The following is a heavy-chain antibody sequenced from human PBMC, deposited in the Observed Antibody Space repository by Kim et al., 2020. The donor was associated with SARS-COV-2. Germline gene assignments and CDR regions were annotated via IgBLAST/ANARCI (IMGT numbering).Heavy chain of an antibody. CDR2: ITSSSDDA. Sequence: GGSLRLSCAASGFTFSSYVMSWVRQAPGKGLEWVSAITSSSDDAYHADSVKGRFTISRDNSKNTLYLQMNSLRAEDTAVYYCAKGSDSGRPYYFDDWGQGTLVTVSS. V-gene: IGHV3-23*01. CDR3: AKGSDSGRPYYFDD. CDR1: GFTFSSYV. J-gene: IGHJ4*02. D-gene: IGHD6-6*01.